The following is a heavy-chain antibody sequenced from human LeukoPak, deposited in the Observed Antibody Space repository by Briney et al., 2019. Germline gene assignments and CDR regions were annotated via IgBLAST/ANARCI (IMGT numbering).Heavy chain of an antibody. D-gene: IGHD3-22*01. V-gene: IGHV3-33*06. CDR3: AKDSGYDSTPFFIDY. J-gene: IGHJ4*02. Sequence: GSLRLSCAASGFTFSSYGMHWVRQAPGKGLEWVAVIWYDGSNKYYADPVKGRFTISRDNSKNTLYLQMNSLRAEDTAVYYCAKDSGYDSTPFFIDYWGQGTLVTVSS. CDR2: IWYDGSNK. CDR1: GFTFSSYG.